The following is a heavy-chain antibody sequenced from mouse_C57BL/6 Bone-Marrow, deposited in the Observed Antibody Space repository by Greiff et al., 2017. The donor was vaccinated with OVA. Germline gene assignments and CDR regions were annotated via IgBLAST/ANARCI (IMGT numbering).Heavy chain of an antibody. Sequence: QVQLQQSGAELARPGASVKLSCKASGYTFTSYGISWVKQRTGQGLEWIGEIYPRSGNTYYNEKFKGKATLTADKSSSTAYMELRSLTAEDSAVYVCAREGDGYFHLYFDVWGTGTTVTVSS. CDR3: AREGDGYFHLYFDV. J-gene: IGHJ1*03. CDR2: IYPRSGNT. CDR1: GYTFTSYG. D-gene: IGHD2-3*01. V-gene: IGHV1-81*01.